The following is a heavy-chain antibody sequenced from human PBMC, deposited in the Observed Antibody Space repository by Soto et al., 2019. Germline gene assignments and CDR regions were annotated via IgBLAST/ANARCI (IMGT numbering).Heavy chain of an antibody. J-gene: IGHJ2*01. Sequence: QVQLVQSGAEVKKPGSSVTVSCKASGGTFSSYTISWVRQAPGQGLEWMGGIIPIFGTANYARNFQGRVTITADESTSTAYMELSSLRSEDTAVYYCARGNHRWLQLWYFDLWGRGTLVTVSS. D-gene: IGHD5-12*01. CDR3: ARGNHRWLQLWYFDL. CDR1: GGTFSSYT. CDR2: IIPIFGTA. V-gene: IGHV1-69*12.